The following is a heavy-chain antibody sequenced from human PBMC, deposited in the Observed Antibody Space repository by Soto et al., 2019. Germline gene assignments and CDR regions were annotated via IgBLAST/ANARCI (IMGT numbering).Heavy chain of an antibody. Sequence: QVQLVQSGAEVKKPGASVKVSCKASGYTFTSYGISWVRQAPGQGLEWMGWISAYNGNTNYAQKLQVRDTMTTDTSTSTAYIELRSLRSDDAAVYYCARDLGDGAVADYWGQGTLVTVSS. V-gene: IGHV1-18*04. CDR3: ARDLGDGAVADY. CDR2: ISAYNGNT. CDR1: GYTFTSYG. D-gene: IGHD6-19*01. J-gene: IGHJ4*02.